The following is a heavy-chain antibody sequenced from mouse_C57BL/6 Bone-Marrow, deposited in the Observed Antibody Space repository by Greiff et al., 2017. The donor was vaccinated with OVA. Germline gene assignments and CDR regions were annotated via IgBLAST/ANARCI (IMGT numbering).Heavy chain of an antibody. Sequence: EVHLVESGGGLVKPGGSLKLSCAASGFTFSDYGMHWVRQAPEKGLEWVAYISSGSSTIYYADTVKGRFTISRDNAKNTLFLQMTSLRSEDTAMYYCARPVITTVVPFDYWGQGTTLTVSS. CDR3: ARPVITTVVPFDY. CDR2: ISSGSSTI. CDR1: GFTFSDYG. V-gene: IGHV5-17*01. D-gene: IGHD1-1*01. J-gene: IGHJ2*01.